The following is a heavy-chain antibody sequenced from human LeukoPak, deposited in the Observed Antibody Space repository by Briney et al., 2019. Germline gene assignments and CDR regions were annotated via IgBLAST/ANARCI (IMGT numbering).Heavy chain of an antibody. CDR3: AKEWSAGY. J-gene: IGHJ4*02. CDR2: ISYDGSNK. CDR1: GFTFSSYG. D-gene: IGHD1-26*01. V-gene: IGHV3-30*18. Sequence: GGSLRLSCAASGFTFSSYGVHWVRQAPGKGLEWVAVISYDGSNKYYADSVKGRFTISRDNSKNTLYLQMNSLRAEDTAVYYCAKEWSAGYWGQGTLVTVYS.